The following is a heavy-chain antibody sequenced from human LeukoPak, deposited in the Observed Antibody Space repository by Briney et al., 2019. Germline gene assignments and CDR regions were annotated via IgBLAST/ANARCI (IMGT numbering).Heavy chain of an antibody. CDR1: GFTFSSYA. V-gene: IGHV3-30-3*01. CDR2: ISYDGSNK. J-gene: IGHJ6*02. D-gene: IGHD3-3*01. CDR3: ARDLPPRPQYYDLWSGYYTSSGYYYYGMDV. Sequence: GGSLRLSCAASGFTFSSYAMHWVRQAPGKGLEWVAVISYDGSNKYYADSVKGRFTISRDNSKNTLYLQMNSLRAEDTAVYYCARDLPPRPQYYDLWSGYYTSSGYYYYGMDVWGQGTTVTVSS.